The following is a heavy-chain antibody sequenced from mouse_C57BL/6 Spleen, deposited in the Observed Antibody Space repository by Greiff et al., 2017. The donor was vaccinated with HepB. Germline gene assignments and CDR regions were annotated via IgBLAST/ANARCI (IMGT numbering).Heavy chain of an antibody. V-gene: IGHV5-17*01. J-gene: IGHJ4*01. D-gene: IGHD2-4*01. CDR3: ARMGDYDVDYAMDY. CDR2: ISSGSSTI. Sequence: DVHLVESGGGLVKPGGSLKLSCAASGFTFSDYGMHWVRQAPEKGLEWVAYISSGSSTIYYADTVKGRFTISRDNAKNTLFMQMTRLRSEDTAMYYCARMGDYDVDYAMDYWGQGTSVTVSS. CDR1: GFTFSDYG.